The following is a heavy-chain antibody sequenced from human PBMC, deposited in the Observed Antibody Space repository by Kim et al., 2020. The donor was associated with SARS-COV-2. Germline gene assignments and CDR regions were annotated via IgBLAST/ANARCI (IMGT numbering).Heavy chain of an antibody. V-gene: IGHV3-23*01. D-gene: IGHD2-21*02. CDR3: AKNVHLISVTFLWYFDL. J-gene: IGHJ2*01. Sequence: GGSLRLSCVGSRFTFSSSAMTWVRQPPGKGLEWVSTIFGSGHGTYYSSSVRGRFIVSRDNSKNTLYLQMDNLRADDTAIYYCAKNVHLISVTFLWYFDLWGRGTSVTVSS. CDR2: IFGSGHGT. CDR1: RFTFSSSA.